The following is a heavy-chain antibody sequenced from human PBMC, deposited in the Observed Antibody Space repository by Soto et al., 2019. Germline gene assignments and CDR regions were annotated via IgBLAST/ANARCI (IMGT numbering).Heavy chain of an antibody. CDR2: MNPNSGNT. V-gene: IGHV1-8*01. D-gene: IGHD3-3*01. J-gene: IGHJ4*02. CDR3: ARGRSRFFWSGYYYSFDY. Sequence: ASVKVSCKASGYTFTSYDINWVRQATGQGLEWMGWMNPNSGNTGYAQKFQGSVTMTRNTSISTAYMELSSLRSEDTAVYYCARGRSRFFWSGYYYSFDYWGQGTLFTVSS. CDR1: GYTFTSYD.